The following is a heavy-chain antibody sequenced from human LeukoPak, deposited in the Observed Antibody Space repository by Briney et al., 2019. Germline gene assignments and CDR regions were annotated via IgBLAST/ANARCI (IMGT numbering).Heavy chain of an antibody. V-gene: IGHV4-39*01. CDR2: IYYSRST. Sequence: SETLSLTCTVSGGSISSSSYYWGWIRQPPGKGLEWIGSIYYSRSTYYNPSLKSRVTISVDTSKNQFSLKLSSVTAADTAVYYCAKLDNYDLMIDYWGQGTLVTVSS. CDR3: AKLDNYDLMIDY. J-gene: IGHJ4*02. CDR1: GGSISSSSYY. D-gene: IGHD3-3*01.